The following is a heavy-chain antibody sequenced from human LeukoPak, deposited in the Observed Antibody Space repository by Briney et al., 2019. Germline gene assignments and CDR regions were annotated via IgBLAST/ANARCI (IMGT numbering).Heavy chain of an antibody. CDR3: ATSSYGITGTITTYYFDY. CDR2: ISYDGSNK. Sequence: GGSLRLSRAASGFTFSSYAMHWVRQAPGKGLEWVAVISYDGSNKYYADSVKGRFTISRDNSKNTLYLQMNSLRAEDTAVYYCATSSYGITGTITTYYFDYWGQGTLVTVSS. J-gene: IGHJ4*02. CDR1: GFTFSSYA. D-gene: IGHD1-7*01. V-gene: IGHV3-30-3*01.